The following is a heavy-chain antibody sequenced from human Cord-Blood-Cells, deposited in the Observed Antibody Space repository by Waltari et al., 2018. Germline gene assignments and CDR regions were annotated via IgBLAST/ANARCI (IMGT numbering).Heavy chain of an antibody. CDR1: GFTFSSYG. D-gene: IGHD3-10*01. CDR3: AKAGGVQGVAMDV. CDR2: ISYDGSNK. J-gene: IGHJ6*02. V-gene: IGHV3-30*18. Sequence: QVQLVESGGGVVQPGRSLRLSCAASGFTFSSYGMHWVRQAPGKGLEWVAVISYDGSNKYYADSVKGRFTISRDNSKNTLYLQMNSLRAEDTAVYYCAKAGGVQGVAMDVWGQGTTVTVSS.